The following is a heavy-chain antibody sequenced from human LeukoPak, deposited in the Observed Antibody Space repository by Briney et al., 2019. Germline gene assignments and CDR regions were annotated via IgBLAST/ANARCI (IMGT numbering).Heavy chain of an antibody. CDR1: GFSFSSYA. J-gene: IGHJ4*02. CDR3: ARDRSTVTTWVDY. D-gene: IGHD4-17*01. V-gene: IGHV3-23*01. Sequence: GGSLRLSCAASGFSFSSYAMSWVRQAPGKGLEWVSAISESGGNTYYADSVKGRFTISRDNAKNSLYLQMNSLRAEDTAVYYCARDRSTVTTWVDYWGQGTLVTVSS. CDR2: ISESGGNT.